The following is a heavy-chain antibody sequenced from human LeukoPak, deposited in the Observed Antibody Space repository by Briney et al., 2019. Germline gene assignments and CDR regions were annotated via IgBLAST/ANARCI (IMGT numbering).Heavy chain of an antibody. CDR3: ARAPGEPTWGYYYYYMDV. CDR2: ISSSSSYI. V-gene: IGHV3-21*01. D-gene: IGHD7-27*01. J-gene: IGHJ6*03. Sequence: GGSLRLSCAASGFTFSSYSMNWVRQAPGKGLEWVSSISSSSSYIYYADSVKGRFTISRVNAKNSLYLQMNSLRAEDTAVYYCARAPGEPTWGYYYYYMDVWGKGTTVTVSS. CDR1: GFTFSSYS.